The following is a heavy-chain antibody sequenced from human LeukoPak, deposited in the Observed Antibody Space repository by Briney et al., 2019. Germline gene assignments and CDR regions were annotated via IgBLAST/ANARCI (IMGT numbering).Heavy chain of an antibody. CDR2: IYTSGST. V-gene: IGHV4-61*02. CDR1: GGSISSGSYY. D-gene: IGHD5-18*01. Sequence: SQTLSLTCTVSGGSISSGSYYWSWIRQPAGKGPEWIGRIYTSGSTNYNPSLKSRVTISVDTSKNQFSLKLSSVTAADTAVYYRAREAQRGWLPFDYWGQGTLVTVSS. J-gene: IGHJ4*02. CDR3: AREAQRGWLPFDY.